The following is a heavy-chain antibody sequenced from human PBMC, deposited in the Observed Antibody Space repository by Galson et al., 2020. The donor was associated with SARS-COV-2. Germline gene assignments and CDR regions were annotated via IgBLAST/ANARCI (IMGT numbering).Heavy chain of an antibody. V-gene: IGHV3-21*01. Sequence: GESLKISCAASGFPFSTYSMNWVRLAPGKGLEWVSSISTSSSYTYYVDSVQGRISISSDNPRNSLYLQMNSLRAEDTAVYYCARDEGIRGYNYGRLYYGMDVWGQGTTVTVSS. CDR2: ISTSSSYT. J-gene: IGHJ6*02. CDR3: ARDEGIRGYNYGRLYYGMDV. CDR1: GFPFSTYS. D-gene: IGHD5-18*01.